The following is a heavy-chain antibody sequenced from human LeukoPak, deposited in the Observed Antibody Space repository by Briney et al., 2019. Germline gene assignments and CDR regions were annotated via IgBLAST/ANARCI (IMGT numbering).Heavy chain of an antibody. V-gene: IGHV3-7*01. Sequence: GGSLRLSCAASGFTFSSYWMGWVRQAPGKGLEWVANIKQDGSEKYYVDSVKGRFTISRDNAKNSLYLQMNSLRAEDTAVYYCARDPPFIIGTTFFDYWGQGTLVTVSS. J-gene: IGHJ4*02. CDR1: GFTFSSYW. D-gene: IGHD1-20*01. CDR2: IKQDGSEK. CDR3: ARDPPFIIGTTFFDY.